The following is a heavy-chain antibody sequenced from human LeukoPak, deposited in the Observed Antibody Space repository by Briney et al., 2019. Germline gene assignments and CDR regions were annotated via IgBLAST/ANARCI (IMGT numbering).Heavy chain of an antibody. CDR3: AKGAAVIFGVVYNWFDP. Sequence: GGSLRLSCVASGFTFSSHAMSWVRQAPGKGLEWVSTISGSGGSTYYADSVKGRFTISRDNSKNTLYLQMNSLRAEDTAVYYCAKGAAVIFGVVYNWFDPWGQGTLVTVSS. CDR2: ISGSGGST. V-gene: IGHV3-23*01. CDR1: GFTFSSHA. J-gene: IGHJ5*02. D-gene: IGHD3-3*01.